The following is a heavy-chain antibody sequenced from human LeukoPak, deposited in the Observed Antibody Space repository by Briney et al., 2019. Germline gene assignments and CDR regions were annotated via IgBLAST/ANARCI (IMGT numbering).Heavy chain of an antibody. J-gene: IGHJ4*02. CDR2: IYPGDSDT. D-gene: IGHD6-19*01. CDR3: ARRGSGWYVDY. V-gene: IGHV5-51*01. CDR1: GYTFTSYW. Sequence: GESLKISCKGSGYTFTSYWIGWVLQMPGKGREWMGIIYPGDSDTRYSPSFQGQVSISVGKSISTAYLQWSSLKASDTAMYYCARRGSGWYVDYWGQGTLVTVSS.